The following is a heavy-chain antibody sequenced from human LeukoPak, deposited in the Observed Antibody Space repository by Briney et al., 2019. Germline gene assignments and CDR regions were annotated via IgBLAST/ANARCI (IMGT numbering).Heavy chain of an antibody. D-gene: IGHD3-22*01. J-gene: IGHJ3*02. V-gene: IGHV4-61*02. CDR1: GDSISSGDYY. CDR3: ARGPYSYDSSGAFDI. CDR2: ISSSGRT. Sequence: SETLSLTCTVSGDSISSGDYYWSWIRQPAGKGLEWIGRISSSGRTNYNPSLKSRGTISVDTSKNQFSLKLSSVTDADTAVYFCARGPYSYDSSGAFDIWGQGTMVTVSS.